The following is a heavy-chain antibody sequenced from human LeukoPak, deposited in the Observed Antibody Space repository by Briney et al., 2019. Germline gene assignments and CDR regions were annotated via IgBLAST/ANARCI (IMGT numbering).Heavy chain of an antibody. J-gene: IGHJ6*02. CDR3: AKDISPLWFGDPKGMDV. CDR2: ISSSGSTI. CDR1: GFTFSDYY. V-gene: IGHV3-11*01. Sequence: GGSLGLSCAASGFTFSDYYMSWIRQAPGKGLEWVSYISSSGSTIYYADSVKGRFTISRDNAKNSLYLQMNSLRAEDTAVYYCAKDISPLWFGDPKGMDVWGQGTTVTVSS. D-gene: IGHD3-10*01.